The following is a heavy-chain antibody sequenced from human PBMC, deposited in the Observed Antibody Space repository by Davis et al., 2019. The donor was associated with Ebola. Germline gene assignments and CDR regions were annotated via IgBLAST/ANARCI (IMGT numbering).Heavy chain of an antibody. CDR1: GFTFTSFW. D-gene: IGHD3-9*01. V-gene: IGHV5-51*01. CDR3: TRRNDVFTGYQIERGFDY. Sequence: GESLNISCKCSGFTFTSFWLPSVPHLPGHRLECRGTIHPGHSETRYSPSFQGQATISADKSISTAYLRWSSLKASDTATYSCTRRNDVFTGYQIERGFDYWGQGTLVTVAS. J-gene: IGHJ4*02. CDR2: IHPGHSET.